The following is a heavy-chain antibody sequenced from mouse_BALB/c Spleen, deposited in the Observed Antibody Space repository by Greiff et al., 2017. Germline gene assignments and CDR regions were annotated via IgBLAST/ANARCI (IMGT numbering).Heavy chain of an antibody. D-gene: IGHD4-1*01. Sequence: VQLKQSGAELVKPGASVKLSCTASGFNIKDTYMHWVKQRPEQGLEWIGRIDPANGNTKYDPKFQGKATITADTSSNTAYLQLSSLTSEDTAVYYCAELGPFAYWGQGTLVTVSA. CDR1: GFNIKDTY. CDR2: IDPANGNT. J-gene: IGHJ3*01. V-gene: IGHV14-3*02. CDR3: AELGPFAY.